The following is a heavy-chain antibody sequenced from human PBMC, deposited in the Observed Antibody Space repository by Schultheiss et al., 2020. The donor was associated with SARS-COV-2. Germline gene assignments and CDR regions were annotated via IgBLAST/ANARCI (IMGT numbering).Heavy chain of an antibody. J-gene: IGHJ6*02. D-gene: IGHD2-2*01. CDR1: GFTFSSYS. CDR2: ISSSSSTI. CDR3: ARTRKDLRYCSSTSCFVRYYYYGMDV. Sequence: GGSLRLSCAASGFTFSSYSMNWVRQAPGKGLEWVSYISSSSSTIYYADSVKGRFTISRDNAKNSLYLQMNSLRAEDTAVYYCARTRKDLRYCSSTSCFVRYYYYGMDVWGQGTTVTVSS. V-gene: IGHV3-48*04.